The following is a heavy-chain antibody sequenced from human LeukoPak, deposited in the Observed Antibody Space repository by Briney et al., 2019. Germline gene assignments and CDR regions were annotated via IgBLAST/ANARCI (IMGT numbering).Heavy chain of an antibody. V-gene: IGHV3-30*03. CDR2: ISYDGSNK. J-gene: IGHJ6*02. CDR1: GFTFSSYG. D-gene: IGHD4-17*01. Sequence: PGGSLRLSCAASGFTFSSYGIHWVRQAPGKGLEWVALISYDGSNKYYADSVKGRFTISRDNSKNTLYLQMNSLRAEDTAVYYCARGAYGDYLSYYYYGMDVWGQGTTVTVSS. CDR3: ARGAYGDYLSYYYYGMDV.